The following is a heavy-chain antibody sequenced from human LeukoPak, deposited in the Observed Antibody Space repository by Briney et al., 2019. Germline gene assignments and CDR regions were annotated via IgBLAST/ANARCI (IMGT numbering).Heavy chain of an antibody. V-gene: IGHV3-30*18. D-gene: IGHD6-19*01. CDR2: ISYDGSSK. Sequence: GGSLRLSCAASGFTFSTHGMHWVRQAPGKGLEWVAVISYDGSSKLYADSVKGRFTISRDNSKDTLYLQMNSLRAEDTAVYYCAKGSLWHSSGGGDYWGQGTLVTVSS. CDR1: GFTFSTHG. CDR3: AKGSLWHSSGGGDY. J-gene: IGHJ4*02.